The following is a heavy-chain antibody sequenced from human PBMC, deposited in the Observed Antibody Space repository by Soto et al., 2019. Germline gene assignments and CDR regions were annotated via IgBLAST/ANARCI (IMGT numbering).Heavy chain of an antibody. V-gene: IGHV3-21*01. CDR1: GFAFNNYG. J-gene: IGHJ4*02. CDR3: AREDSIIIPAVSDF. D-gene: IGHD2-2*01. Sequence: GGSLRLSCTVSGFAFNNYGINWVRQAPGKGLEWVSSISKSDYTYYSDSVKGRFTISRDNAKNSVSLQMNTLRVEDTAVYYCAREDSIIIPAVSDFWGQGTLVT. CDR2: ISKSDYT.